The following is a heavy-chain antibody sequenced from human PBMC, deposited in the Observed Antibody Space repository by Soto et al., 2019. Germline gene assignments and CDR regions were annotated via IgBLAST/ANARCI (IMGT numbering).Heavy chain of an antibody. V-gene: IGHV3-21*01. CDR1: GFAFNNYG. J-gene: IGHJ4*02. CDR3: AREDSIIIPAVSDF. D-gene: IGHD2-2*01. Sequence: GGSLRLSCTVSGFAFNNYGINWVRQAPGKGLEWVSSISKSDYTYYSDSVKGRFTISRDNAKNSVSLQMNTLRVEDTAVYYCAREDSIIIPAVSDFWGQGTLVT. CDR2: ISKSDYT.